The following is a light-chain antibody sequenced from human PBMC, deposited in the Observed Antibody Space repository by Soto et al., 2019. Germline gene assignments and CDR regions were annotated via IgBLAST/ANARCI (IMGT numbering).Light chain of an antibody. Sequence: EIVVTQSPATLVLSPGERDTLSCGASEDIRTYLGWYQQKPGQPPRLLIYDASNRAAGIPARFSGSGSGTDFTLTISSLEPEDFAVYYCQQRRAWPLTVGGGTKVEMK. V-gene: IGKV3-11*01. CDR2: DAS. CDR3: QQRRAWPLT. J-gene: IGKJ4*01. CDR1: EDIRTY.